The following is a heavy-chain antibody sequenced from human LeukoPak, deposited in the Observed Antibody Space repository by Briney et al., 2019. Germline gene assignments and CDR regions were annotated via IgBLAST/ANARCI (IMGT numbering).Heavy chain of an antibody. V-gene: IGHV3-21*01. CDR3: ARVSILLWFGETGSSDY. CDR2: ISSSSRYI. D-gene: IGHD3-10*01. Sequence: GGSLRLSCAASGFTFSSYSMNWVRQAPGKGLEWVSSISSSSRYIYYADSVKGRFTISKDNAKNSLYLQMNSLRAEDTAVYYCARVSILLWFGETGSSDYWGQGTLVTVSS. J-gene: IGHJ4*02. CDR1: GFTFSSYS.